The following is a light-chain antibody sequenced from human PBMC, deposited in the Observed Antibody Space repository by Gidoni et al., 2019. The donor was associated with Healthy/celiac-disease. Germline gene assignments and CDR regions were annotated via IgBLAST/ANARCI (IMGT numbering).Light chain of an antibody. CDR1: QSVSSY. Sequence: IVLTQSPATLSLSPGESATLSCRASQSVSSYLAWYQQKPGQAPRLLIYDASNRATGIPARFSGSGSGTDFTLTISSLEPEDFAVYYCQQRSNWPRTTFGGGTKVEIK. CDR3: QQRSNWPRTT. V-gene: IGKV3-11*01. CDR2: DAS. J-gene: IGKJ4*01.